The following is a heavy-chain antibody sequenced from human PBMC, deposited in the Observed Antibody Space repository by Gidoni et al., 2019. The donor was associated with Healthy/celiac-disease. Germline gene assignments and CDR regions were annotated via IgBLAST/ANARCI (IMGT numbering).Heavy chain of an antibody. Sequence: EVQLLESGGGLVQPGGSLRLSCAASGFTFSSYAMSWVRQAPGKGLEWVSALSGSSGSTYYADSVKGRFTISRDNSKNTLYLQMNSLRAEDTAVYYCAKDRGRDGYYFDYWGQGTLVTVSS. CDR1: GFTFSSYA. CDR2: LSGSSGST. V-gene: IGHV3-23*01. CDR3: AKDRGRDGYYFDY. J-gene: IGHJ4*02.